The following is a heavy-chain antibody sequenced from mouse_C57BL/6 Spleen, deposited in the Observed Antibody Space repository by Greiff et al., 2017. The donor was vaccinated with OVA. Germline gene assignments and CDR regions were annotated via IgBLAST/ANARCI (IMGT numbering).Heavy chain of an antibody. D-gene: IGHD2-3*01. CDR1: GYSITSGYY. V-gene: IGHV3-6*01. CDR2: ISYDGSN. J-gene: IGHJ1*03. CDR3: ARVGGYYSYWYFDV. Sequence: ESGPGLVKPSQSLSLTCSVTGYSITSGYYWNWIRQFPGNKLEWMGYISYDGSNNYNPSLKNRISITRDTSKNQFFLKLNSVTTEDTATYYCARVGGYYSYWYFDVWGTGTTVTVSS.